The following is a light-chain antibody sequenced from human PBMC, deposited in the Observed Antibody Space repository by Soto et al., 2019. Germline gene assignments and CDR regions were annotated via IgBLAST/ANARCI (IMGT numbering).Light chain of an antibody. V-gene: IGLV2-11*01. J-gene: IGLJ1*01. CDR2: DVS. CDR3: CSYAGSDTHYV. Sequence: QSVLTQPRSVSGSPGQSVTISCTGTSSDVGGYNSFSWYQQHPDKAPKFMIYDVSKRPSGVPDRFSGSKSGNTASLTISGLQAEDEADYYCCSYAGSDTHYVFGTGTKVTV. CDR1: SSDVGGYNS.